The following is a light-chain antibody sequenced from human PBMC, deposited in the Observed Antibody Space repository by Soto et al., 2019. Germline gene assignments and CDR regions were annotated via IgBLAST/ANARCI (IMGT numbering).Light chain of an antibody. CDR2: DAS. Sequence: EIVLTQSPATLSLSPGERATLSCRASQSVSSYLAWYQQKPGQAPRLLIYDASNRATGIPARFSGSGSGTDFTLTISSLEPEDFAVYYCQQRSNWTLGQWTKVEIK. CDR1: QSVSSY. V-gene: IGKV3-11*01. J-gene: IGKJ1*01. CDR3: QQRSNWT.